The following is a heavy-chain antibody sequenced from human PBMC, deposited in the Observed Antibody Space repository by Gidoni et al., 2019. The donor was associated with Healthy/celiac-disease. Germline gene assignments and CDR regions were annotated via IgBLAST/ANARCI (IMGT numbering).Heavy chain of an antibody. J-gene: IGHJ4*02. CDR1: GFTFSSSA. V-gene: IGHV3-30-3*01. CDR2: ISYDGSNK. D-gene: IGHD1-1*01. CDR3: ARHTPNELVDY. Sequence: QVQLVESGGGVVQPGRSLRLSCAASGFTFSSSAMHWVRQAPGKGLEWVAVISYDGSNKYYADSVKGRFTISRDNSKNTLYLQMNSLRAEDTAVYYCARHTPNELVDYWGQGTLVTVSS.